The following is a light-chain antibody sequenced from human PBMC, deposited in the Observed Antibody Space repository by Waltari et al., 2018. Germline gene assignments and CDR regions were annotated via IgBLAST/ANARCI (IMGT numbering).Light chain of an antibody. CDR1: DIGGKR. V-gene: IGLV3-21*02. J-gene: IGLJ2*01. CDR2: DDN. Sequence: SYVLTQPPSVSVAPGQTARFTRGGSDIGGKRVHWYQHKTGQAPLLVVYDDNDRPPGIPGRISGSNSGYTATLSITRVEAGDEADYYCQVWDSDGDHVVFGGGTKLIVL. CDR3: QVWDSDGDHVV.